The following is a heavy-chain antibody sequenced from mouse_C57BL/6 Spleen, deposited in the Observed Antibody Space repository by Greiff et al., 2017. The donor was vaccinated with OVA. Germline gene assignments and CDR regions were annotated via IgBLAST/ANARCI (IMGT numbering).Heavy chain of an antibody. D-gene: IGHD1-1*01. CDR1: GFTFSDYG. V-gene: IGHV5-17*01. Sequence: EVKLQESGGGLVKPGGSLKLSCAASGFTFSDYGMHWVRQAPEKGLEWVAYISSGSSTIYYADTVKGRFTISRDNAKNTLFLQMTSLRSEDTAMYYWARSYYYGSSFYAMDYWGQGTSVTVSS. CDR3: ARSYYYGSSFYAMDY. CDR2: ISSGSSTI. J-gene: IGHJ4*01.